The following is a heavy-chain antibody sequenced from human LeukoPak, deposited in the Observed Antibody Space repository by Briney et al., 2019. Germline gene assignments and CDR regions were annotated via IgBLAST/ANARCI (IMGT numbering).Heavy chain of an antibody. J-gene: IGHJ6*02. Sequence: GGSLRLSCAASGFTFSSYWMSWVRQAPGKGLEWVANIKQDGSEKYYVDSVKGRFTISRDNAKNSLYLQMNSLRAEDTAVYYCARETGMDYYYGMDVWGQGTTVTVSS. D-gene: IGHD3-10*01. V-gene: IGHV3-7*01. CDR3: ARETGMDYYYGMDV. CDR2: IKQDGSEK. CDR1: GFTFSSYW.